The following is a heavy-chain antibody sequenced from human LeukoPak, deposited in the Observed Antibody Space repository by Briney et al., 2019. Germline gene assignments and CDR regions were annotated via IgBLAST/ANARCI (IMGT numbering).Heavy chain of an antibody. CDR2: ISSSSSYI. J-gene: IGHJ4*02. D-gene: IGHD6-19*01. V-gene: IGHV3-21*01. Sequence: PGGSLGLSCAASGFTFSSYTMNWVRQAPGKGLEWVSSISSSSSYIYYADSVKGRFTISRDNAKNSLYLQMSSLRADDTAVYYCASMYSSGWYGRDYWGQGTLVTVSS. CDR1: GFTFSSYT. CDR3: ASMYSSGWYGRDY.